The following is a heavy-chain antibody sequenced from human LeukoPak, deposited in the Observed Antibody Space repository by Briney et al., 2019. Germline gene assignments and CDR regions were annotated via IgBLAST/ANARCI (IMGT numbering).Heavy chain of an antibody. Sequence: SETLSLTCAVSGGSISSSNWWSWVRQSPGKGLEWIGEIYHSGSTNYNPSLKSRVTMSVDKSKNQFSLNLSSVTAADTAVYYCAREASSIMSGYYHMDVWGKGTTVTVSS. V-gene: IGHV4-4*02. CDR1: GGSISSSNW. D-gene: IGHD3-10*02. J-gene: IGHJ6*03. CDR3: AREASSIMSGYYHMDV. CDR2: IYHSGST.